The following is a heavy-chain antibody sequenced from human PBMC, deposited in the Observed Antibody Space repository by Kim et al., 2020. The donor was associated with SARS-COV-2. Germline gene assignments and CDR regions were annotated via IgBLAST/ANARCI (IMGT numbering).Heavy chain of an antibody. D-gene: IGHD1-26*01. J-gene: IGHJ6*02. V-gene: IGHV4-4*07. CDR3: ARVGGSSYYYYGMDV. Sequence: PSLQGRVTTSVDTSKNPFSLKLSSVTAADTAVYYCARVGGSSYYYYGMDVWGQGTTVTVSS.